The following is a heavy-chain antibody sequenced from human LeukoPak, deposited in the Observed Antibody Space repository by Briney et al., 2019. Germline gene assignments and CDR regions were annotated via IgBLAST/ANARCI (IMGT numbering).Heavy chain of an antibody. V-gene: IGHV4-59*08. D-gene: IGHD5-18*01. Sequence: SETLSLTCTVSGGSISSYYWSWIRQPPGKGLEWIGYIYYSGRTNYNPSLKSRVTLSVDTSKNQFSLKLSSVTAADTAVCYCALGYSYGLDIWGQGTMVTVSS. J-gene: IGHJ3*02. CDR3: ALGYSYGLDI. CDR2: IYYSGRT. CDR1: GGSISSYY.